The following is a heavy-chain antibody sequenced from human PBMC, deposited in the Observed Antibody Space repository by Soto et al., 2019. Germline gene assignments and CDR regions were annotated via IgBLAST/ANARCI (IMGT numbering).Heavy chain of an antibody. Sequence: GGSRRRSWAASGFTFSNPLMSWVRQAPGKGLEWVGRIKSKTDGGTTDYAAPVKGRFTISRDDSKNTLYLQMNSLKTEDTAVYYCTGPVDYWGQGTLVTVSS. CDR3: TGPVDY. D-gene: IGHD4-4*01. CDR1: GFTFSNPL. V-gene: IGHV3-15*01. J-gene: IGHJ4*02. CDR2: IKSKTDGGTT.